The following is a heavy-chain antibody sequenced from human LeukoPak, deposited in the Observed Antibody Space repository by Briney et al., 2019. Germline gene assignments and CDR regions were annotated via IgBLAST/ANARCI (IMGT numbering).Heavy chain of an antibody. J-gene: IGHJ4*02. V-gene: IGHV3-48*01. CDR3: VKITSVTGGDC. D-gene: IGHD1-1*01. CDR1: GFTFSGYS. CDR2: IGSSSGTI. Sequence: GGSLRLSCAASGFTFSGYSMNWVRQAPGKGLEWVSYIGSSSGTIKYADSVKGRFTISRDNSKNTLYLQMSSLRAEDTAVYYCVKITSVTGGDCWGQGTRLTVSS.